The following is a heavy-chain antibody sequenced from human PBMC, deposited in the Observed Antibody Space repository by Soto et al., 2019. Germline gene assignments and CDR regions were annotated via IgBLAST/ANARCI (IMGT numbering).Heavy chain of an antibody. Sequence: TGGSLRLSCAASGFTFSDYYMSWIRQAPGKGLEWVSYISSSGSTIYYADSVKGRFTISRDNAKNSLYLQMNSLRAEDTAVYYCARVRRGIAARWSHRNDYYYYYMDVWGKGTTVTVSS. CDR2: ISSSGSTI. CDR1: GFTFSDYY. J-gene: IGHJ6*03. V-gene: IGHV3-11*01. D-gene: IGHD6-6*01. CDR3: ARVRRGIAARWSHRNDYYYYYMDV.